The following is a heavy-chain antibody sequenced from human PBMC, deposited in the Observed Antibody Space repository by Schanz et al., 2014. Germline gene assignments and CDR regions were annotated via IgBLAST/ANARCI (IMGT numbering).Heavy chain of an antibody. V-gene: IGHV1-3*01. D-gene: IGHD6-13*01. CDR3: ARSGSSNWYFFDY. Sequence: QVHLVQSGAEVKKPGASVKVSCKASGYTFTSYSIHWVRQAPGQGLEWMGWINVGNGNMKYSQKFQGRVTITRDTSASTAYMELTSLRSEDTAVYFCARSGSSNWYFFDYWGQGTLVTVSS. CDR2: INVGNGNM. CDR1: GYTFTSYS. J-gene: IGHJ4*02.